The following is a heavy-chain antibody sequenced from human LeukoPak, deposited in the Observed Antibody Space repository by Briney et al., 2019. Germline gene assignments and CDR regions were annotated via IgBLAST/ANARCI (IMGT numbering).Heavy chain of an antibody. V-gene: IGHV3-21*01. J-gene: IGHJ6*03. CDR3: ARDTSSGWYGYYYCMDV. Sequence: GGSLRLSCAASGFTFSSYSMNWVRQAPGKGLEWVSSISSSSSYIYYADSVKGRFTISRDNAKNSLYLQMNSLRAEDTAVYYCARDTSSGWYGYYYCMDVWGKGTTVTVSS. D-gene: IGHD6-19*01. CDR2: ISSSSSYI. CDR1: GFTFSSYS.